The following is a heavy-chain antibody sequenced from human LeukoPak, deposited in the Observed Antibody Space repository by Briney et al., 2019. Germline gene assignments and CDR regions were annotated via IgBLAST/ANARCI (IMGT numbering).Heavy chain of an antibody. V-gene: IGHV4-34*01. D-gene: IGHD1-26*01. CDR1: GGSFSGYY. J-gene: IGHJ5*01. Sequence: SETLSLTCAVYGGSFSGYYWSWIRQPPGKGLEWIGEINHSGSTNYNPSLKSRVTISVDTSKNQFSLKLSSVTAADTAVYYCARGVTTWEPSRGTWFDYWGQGTLVTVSS. CDR2: INHSGST. CDR3: ARGVTTWEPSRGTWFDY.